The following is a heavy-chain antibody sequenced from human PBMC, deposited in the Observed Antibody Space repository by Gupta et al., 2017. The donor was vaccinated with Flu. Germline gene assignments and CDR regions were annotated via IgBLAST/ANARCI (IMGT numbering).Heavy chain of an antibody. Sequence: SGFTFTTYEFDWVRQAAGKGLEWVSHISSSGSTTTYADYVKGRFTMYRDDAKDSRYLQMNSLRGEDTADYYCVQFQLLEYSWGPGTLVTVST. J-gene: IGHJ4*02. CDR1: GFTFTTYE. V-gene: IGHV3-48*03. D-gene: IGHD1-1*01. CDR2: ISSSGSTT. CDR3: VQFQLLEYS.